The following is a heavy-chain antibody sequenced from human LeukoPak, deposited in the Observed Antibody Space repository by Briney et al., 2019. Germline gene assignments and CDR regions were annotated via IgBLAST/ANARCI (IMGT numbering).Heavy chain of an antibody. CDR2: ITWDSGIT. Sequence: GRSLRLSCAASGFTFDDHDMHWVRQAPGKGLEWVSGITWDSGITGYADSVKGRFTISRDNTKNSLYLEMNSLRGEDTALYYCTKDIKDGGTYYYYGLDVWGQGTAVTVSS. D-gene: IGHD4-23*01. V-gene: IGHV3-9*01. CDR1: GFTFDDHD. J-gene: IGHJ6*02. CDR3: TKDIKDGGTYYYYGLDV.